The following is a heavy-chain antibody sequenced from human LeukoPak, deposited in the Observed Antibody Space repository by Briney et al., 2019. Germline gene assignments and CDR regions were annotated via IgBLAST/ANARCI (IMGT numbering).Heavy chain of an antibody. J-gene: IGHJ4*02. CDR2: IIPIFGTA. V-gene: IGHV1-69*05. CDR1: GGTFSSYA. D-gene: IGHD3-3*01. Sequence: SVKVSCKASGGTFSSYAISWVRQAPGQGLDWLGGIIPIFGTANYAQKFQGRVTITTDESTSTAYMELSSLRSEDTAVYYCASNFVRSGYYPNYWGQGTLVTVSS. CDR3: ASNFVRSGYYPNY.